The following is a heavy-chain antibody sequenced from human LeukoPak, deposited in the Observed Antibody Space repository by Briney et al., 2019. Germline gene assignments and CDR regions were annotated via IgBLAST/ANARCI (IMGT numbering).Heavy chain of an antibody. V-gene: IGHV4-39*01. Sequence: PSETLSLTCTVSGGSISSSSYYWVWIGQPPGKGLEWIGSIYYSGRTYYNLSLKSRVTISVDTSKTQFSLKLSSVTAADTAVFYCARVGIGYSSGWYRVLWGQGTLVTVSS. J-gene: IGHJ4*02. CDR2: IYYSGRT. CDR1: GGSISSSSYY. D-gene: IGHD6-19*01. CDR3: ARVGIGYSSGWYRVL.